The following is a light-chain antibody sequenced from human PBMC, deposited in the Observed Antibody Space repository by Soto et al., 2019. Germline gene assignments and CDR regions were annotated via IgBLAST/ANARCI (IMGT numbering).Light chain of an antibody. J-gene: IGKJ2*01. CDR3: MQATQFPYT. CDR2: KIS. V-gene: IGKV2-24*01. Sequence: DLVMTQTPLSSSVTLGQPASISCRSSQGLVHGDGNTYLSWLQQRPGQPPRLLIYKISERFSGVPDRFSGSGAGTDFALKISRVEAGDVGVYYCMQATQFPYTFGQGTKLEIK. CDR1: QGLVHGDGNTY.